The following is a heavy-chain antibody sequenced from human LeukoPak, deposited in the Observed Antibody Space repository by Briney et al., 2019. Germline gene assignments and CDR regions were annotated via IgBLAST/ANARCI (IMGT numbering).Heavy chain of an antibody. CDR3: AELGITMIGGV. CDR1: GFTFSSYT. J-gene: IGHJ6*04. D-gene: IGHD3-10*02. CDR2: ISSSSSYI. V-gene: IGHV3-21*01. Sequence: PGGSLRLSCAASGFTFSSYTMNWVRQAPGKGLEWVSSISSSSSYIYYADSMKGRFTISRDNAKNSMFLQMNSLRAEDTAVYYCAELGITMIGGVWGKGTTVTISS.